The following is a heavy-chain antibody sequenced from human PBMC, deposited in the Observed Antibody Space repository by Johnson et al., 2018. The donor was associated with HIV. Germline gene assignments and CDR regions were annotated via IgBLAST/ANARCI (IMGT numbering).Heavy chain of an antibody. V-gene: IGHV3-23*04. CDR3: AKGGSAVAVAFDI. D-gene: IGHD6-19*01. CDR1: GFTFSSYA. Sequence: MHLVESGGGLVQPGGSLRLSCAASGFTFSSYAMSWVRQGPGKGLEWVSGISGSGGSRNYADSVKGRFTISRDNSKNTLYLQMNSLRAEDTAVYYCAKGGSAVAVAFDIWGQGTMVTVSS. J-gene: IGHJ3*02. CDR2: ISGSGGSR.